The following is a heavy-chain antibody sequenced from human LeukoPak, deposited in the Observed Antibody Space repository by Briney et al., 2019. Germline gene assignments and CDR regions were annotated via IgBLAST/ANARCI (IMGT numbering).Heavy chain of an antibody. J-gene: IGHJ4*02. V-gene: IGHV3-48*03. Sequence: GGSLRLSCAASGFSSSDYEMNWVRQAPGKGLEWVSFISNGGSSIHYADSVKGRFTISRDNAKNSLYLQMNSLRAEDTAVYYCPTDQGGVIGFDYWGQGTLVTVSS. CDR1: GFSSSDYE. CDR2: ISNGGSSI. D-gene: IGHD3-16*02. CDR3: PTDQGGVIGFDY.